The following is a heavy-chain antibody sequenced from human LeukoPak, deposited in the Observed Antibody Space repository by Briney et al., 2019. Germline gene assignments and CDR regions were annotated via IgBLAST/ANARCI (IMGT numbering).Heavy chain of an antibody. CDR3: ARGVANPDY. D-gene: IGHD2-15*01. CDR1: GFTFSSYW. CDR2: ISSGSSYI. V-gene: IGHV3-21*01. Sequence: PGGSLRLSCAASGFTFSSYWMSWVRQAPGKGLEWVSSISSGSSYIYYADSVKGRFTISRDNAKNSLYLQMNSLRAEDTAVYNCARGVANPDYWGQGTLVTVSS. J-gene: IGHJ4*02.